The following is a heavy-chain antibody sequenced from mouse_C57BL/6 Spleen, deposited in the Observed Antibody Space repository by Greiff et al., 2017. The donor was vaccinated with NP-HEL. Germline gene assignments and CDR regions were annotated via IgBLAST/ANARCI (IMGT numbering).Heavy chain of an antibody. CDR2: IDPSDSYT. J-gene: IGHJ1*03. V-gene: IGHV1-69*01. CDR3: ARGVFDV. CDR1: GYTFTSYW. Sequence: VQLQQPGAELVMPGASVKLSCKASGYTFTSYWMHWVKQRPGQGLEWIGEIDPSDSYTNYNQKFKGKSTLTVDKSSSTAYMQLSSLTSEDSAVYYCARGVFDVWGTGTTVTVSS.